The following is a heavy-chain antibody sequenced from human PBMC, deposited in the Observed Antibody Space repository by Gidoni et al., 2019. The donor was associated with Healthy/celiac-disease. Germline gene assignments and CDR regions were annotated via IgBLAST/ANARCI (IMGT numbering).Heavy chain of an antibody. CDR2: IGTAGDT. D-gene: IGHD3-22*01. CDR1: GFTFSSYD. V-gene: IGHV3-13*04. J-gene: IGHJ4*02. CDR3: ARGDYYDSSGFNYFDY. Sequence: EVQLVESGGGLVQPGGSLRLSCAASGFTFSSYDMHWVRQATGKGLEWVSAIGTAGDTYYPGSVKGRFTISRENAKNSLYLQMNSLRAGDTAVYYCARGDYYDSSGFNYFDYWGQGTLVTVSS.